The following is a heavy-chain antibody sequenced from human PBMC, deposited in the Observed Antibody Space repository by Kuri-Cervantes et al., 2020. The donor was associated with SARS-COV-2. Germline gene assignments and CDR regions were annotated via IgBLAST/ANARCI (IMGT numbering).Heavy chain of an antibody. CDR3: ARDRGYCSGGSCLNWFDP. J-gene: IGHJ5*02. V-gene: IGHV4-39*07. CDR1: GGSISSSSYY. D-gene: IGHD2-15*01. CDR2: IYYSGST. Sequence: SETLSLTCTVSGGSISSSSYYWGWIRQPPGKGLEWIGSIYYSGSTYYNPSLKSRVTISVDTSKNQFSLKLSTVTAADTAVYYCARDRGYCSGGSCLNWFDPWGQGTLVTVYS.